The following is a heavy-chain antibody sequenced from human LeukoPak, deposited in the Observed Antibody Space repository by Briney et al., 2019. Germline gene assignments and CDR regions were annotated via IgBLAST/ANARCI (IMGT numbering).Heavy chain of an antibody. Sequence: PGGSLRLSCAASGFTFSSYWMHWVRQAPGKGLVWVSRINSDGSRTSYADSVKGRFTISRDNSKNTLYLQMNSLRAEDTAVYYCARGSRLNYGDYGEAYFDYWGQGTLVTVSS. D-gene: IGHD4-17*01. J-gene: IGHJ4*02. CDR2: INSDGSRT. CDR1: GFTFSSYW. CDR3: ARGSRLNYGDYGEAYFDY. V-gene: IGHV3-74*01.